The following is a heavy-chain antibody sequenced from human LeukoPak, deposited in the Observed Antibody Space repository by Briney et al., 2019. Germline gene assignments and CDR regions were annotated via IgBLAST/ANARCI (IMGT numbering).Heavy chain of an antibody. J-gene: IGHJ6*02. CDR1: GYTFTSYY. Sequence: ASVKVSCKASGYTFTSYYMHWVRQAPGQGLEWMGIINLSGGSTSYTQKFQGRVTMTRDTSTSTVYMELSSLRSEDTAVYYCAREGFPPKISDFWSGLGPYYYYGMDVWGQGTTVTVSS. D-gene: IGHD3-3*01. CDR3: AREGFPPKISDFWSGLGPYYYYGMDV. CDR2: INLSGGST. V-gene: IGHV1-46*01.